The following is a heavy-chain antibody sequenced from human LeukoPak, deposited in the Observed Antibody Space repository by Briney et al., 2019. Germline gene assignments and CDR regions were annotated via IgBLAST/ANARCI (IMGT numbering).Heavy chain of an antibody. V-gene: IGHV3-20*04. D-gene: IGHD3-10*01. CDR1: GFTFDDYG. CDR2: INWNGGSA. CDR3: AREDYYGSGSPTLVDY. J-gene: IGHJ4*02. Sequence: GGSLRLSCAASGFTFDDYGMSWVRQAPGKGLEWVSGINWNGGSAGYADSVKGRFTISRDNAKNSLYLQMNSLRAEDTALYYCAREDYYGSGSPTLVDYWGQGTLVTVSS.